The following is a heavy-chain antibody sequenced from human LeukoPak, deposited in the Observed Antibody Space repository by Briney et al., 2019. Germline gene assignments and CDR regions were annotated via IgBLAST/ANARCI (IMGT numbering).Heavy chain of an antibody. J-gene: IGHJ4*01. Sequence: GGSLRLSCVASGFTVSSNYMSWVRQAPGKGLEWVSMFYSGGSTFYADSVKGRFTIARDSSKNTLYLQMNTLRAEDTAVYYCARGSFGGHRGRDGYSYWGHGTLVTVSS. CDR1: GFTVSSNY. D-gene: IGHD5-24*01. CDR3: ARGSFGGHRGRDGYSY. CDR2: FYSGGST. V-gene: IGHV3-66*01.